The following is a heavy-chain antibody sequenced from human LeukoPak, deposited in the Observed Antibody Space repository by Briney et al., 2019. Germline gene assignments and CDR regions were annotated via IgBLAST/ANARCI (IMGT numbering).Heavy chain of an antibody. CDR2: IKQDGSEK. V-gene: IGHV3-7*01. Sequence: GGSLRLSCAASGFTFSSYWMSWVRQAPGKGLEWVANIKQDGSEKYYVDSVKGRFTISRDNAKNSLYLQMNSLRAEDTAVYYCARIPIKSIAAAGTGYWGQGTLVTVSS. J-gene: IGHJ4*02. D-gene: IGHD6-13*01. CDR3: ARIPIKSIAAAGTGY. CDR1: GFTFSSYW.